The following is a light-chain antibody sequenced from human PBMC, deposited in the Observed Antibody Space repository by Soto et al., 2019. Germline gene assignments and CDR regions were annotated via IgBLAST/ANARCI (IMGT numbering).Light chain of an antibody. CDR2: EVS. Sequence: QSALTKPPSASGSPGQSVTISCAGTSSDVGGYNYVSWYQQHPGKAPKLMIYEVSKRTSGVPDRFSGSKSGNTASLTVSGLQAEDQAEYYCSSYAGSNNLVFGGGTKLTVL. CDR3: SSYAGSNNLV. CDR1: SSDVGGYNY. J-gene: IGLJ2*01. V-gene: IGLV2-8*01.